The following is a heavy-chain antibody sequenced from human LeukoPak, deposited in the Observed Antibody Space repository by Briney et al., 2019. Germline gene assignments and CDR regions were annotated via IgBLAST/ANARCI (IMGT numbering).Heavy chain of an antibody. CDR3: AAGYSSGGDGFDY. J-gene: IGHJ4*02. Sequence: KTSETLSLTCAVYGGSFSGYYWSWIRQPPGKGLEWIGEINHSGSTNYNPSLKSRVTISTDTSKNQFSLKLSSVTAADTAVYYCAAGYSSGGDGFDYWGQGTLVTVSS. V-gene: IGHV4-34*01. D-gene: IGHD6-19*01. CDR2: INHSGST. CDR1: GGSFSGYY.